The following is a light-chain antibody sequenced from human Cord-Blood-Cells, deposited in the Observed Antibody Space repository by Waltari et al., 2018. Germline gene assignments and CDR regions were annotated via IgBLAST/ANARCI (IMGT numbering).Light chain of an antibody. J-gene: IGLJ2*01. V-gene: IGLV3-19*01. CDR1: SLRSYY. Sequence: SFDLTQAPAVSVALGKTARITCQGDSLRSYYASWYQKKPGQAPVLFIYGKNNRPAGIPDRFSGSSSGNTASLTITGAQAEDEADYYCNSRDSSGNHVVFGGGTKLTVL. CDR2: GKN. CDR3: NSRDSSGNHVV.